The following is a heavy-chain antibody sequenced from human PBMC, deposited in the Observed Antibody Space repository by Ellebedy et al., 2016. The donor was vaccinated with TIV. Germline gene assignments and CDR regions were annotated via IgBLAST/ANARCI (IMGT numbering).Heavy chain of an antibody. CDR3: ARRYCTISRCFAASWASLDM. D-gene: IGHD2-2*01. Sequence: GESLKISCAASRFTFSNYWMSWVRQAPGKGLEWVANIKQDGRDKYYVDFVRGRFPISRDNAKNSLYLQMNSLTVEDTAVYYCARRYCTISRCFAASWASLDMWGQGTMVTVSS. V-gene: IGHV3-7*01. CDR1: RFTFSNYW. J-gene: IGHJ3*02. CDR2: IKQDGRDK.